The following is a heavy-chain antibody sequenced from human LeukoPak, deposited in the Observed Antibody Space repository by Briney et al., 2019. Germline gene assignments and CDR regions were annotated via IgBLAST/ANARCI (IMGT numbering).Heavy chain of an antibody. V-gene: IGHV1-8*01. J-gene: IGHJ6*03. Sequence: ASVKVSCKASGYTFTSYDINWVRQAPGQGLEWMGWMNPNSGNTGYAQKFQGRVTITRNTSISTAYMELSSLRSEDTAVYYCARDWQLVQGHYYYMDVWGKGTTVTVSS. CDR2: MNPNSGNT. CDR3: ARDWQLVQGHYYYMDV. CDR1: GYTFTSYD. D-gene: IGHD6-6*01.